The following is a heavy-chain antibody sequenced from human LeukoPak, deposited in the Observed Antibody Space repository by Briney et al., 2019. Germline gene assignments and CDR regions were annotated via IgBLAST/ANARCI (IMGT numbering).Heavy chain of an antibody. D-gene: IGHD7-27*01. Sequence: PGGCLRLSSAAPGFTFSSYAMSWVRQAPGKGLEWVSAASGSGGSTFYADSVKGRFTISRDNSKNTMYLQMNSLRAEDTAVYYCAKDRDLTGDRKPGYFDCWGQGTLVTVSS. V-gene: IGHV3-23*01. J-gene: IGHJ4*02. CDR3: AKDRDLTGDRKPGYFDC. CDR2: ASGSGGST. CDR1: GFTFSSYA.